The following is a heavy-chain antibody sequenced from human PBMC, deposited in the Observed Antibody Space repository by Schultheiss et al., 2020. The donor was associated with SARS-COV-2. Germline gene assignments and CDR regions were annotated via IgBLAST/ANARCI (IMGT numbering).Heavy chain of an antibody. CDR3: ARDLVVAAIAYYGMDV. CDR2: ISGSGGRT. Sequence: GGSLRLSCAASGFTFDDYAMYWVRQAPGKGLEWVSGISGSGGRTYYSDSVKGRFTISRDNSKNTLYLQMNSLRAEDTAVYYCARDLVVAAIAYYGMDVWGQGTTVTVSS. CDR1: GFTFDDYA. V-gene: IGHV3-23*01. J-gene: IGHJ6*02. D-gene: IGHD2-15*01.